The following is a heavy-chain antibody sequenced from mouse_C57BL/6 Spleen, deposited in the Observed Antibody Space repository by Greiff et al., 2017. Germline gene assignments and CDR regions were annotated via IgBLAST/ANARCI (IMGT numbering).Heavy chain of an antibody. CDR1: EYEFPSHD. CDR3: ARGGSSYGWFAY. J-gene: IGHJ3*01. V-gene: IGHV5-2*01. Sequence: EVKLMESGGGLVQPGESLKLSCESNEYEFPSHDMSWVRKTPEKHLELVAAINSDGGSTYYPDTMERRFIISRDNTKKTLYLQMSSLRSEDTALYYCARGGSSYGWFAYWGQGTLVTVSA. D-gene: IGHD1-1*01. CDR2: INSDGGST.